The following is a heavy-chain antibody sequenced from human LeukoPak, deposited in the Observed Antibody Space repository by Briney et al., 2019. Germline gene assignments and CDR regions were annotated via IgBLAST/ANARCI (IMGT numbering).Heavy chain of an antibody. D-gene: IGHD2-2*01. J-gene: IGHJ3*02. Sequence: KPSETLSLTCTVSGGSISSYYWSWIRQPAGKGLEWIGRIYTSGSTNYNPSLKSRVTMSVDTSKNQFSLKLSSVTAADTAVYYCARDRGYCSSTSCSTAFDIWGQGTMVTVSS. CDR1: GGSISSYY. CDR2: IYTSGST. V-gene: IGHV4-4*07. CDR3: ARDRGYCSSTSCSTAFDI.